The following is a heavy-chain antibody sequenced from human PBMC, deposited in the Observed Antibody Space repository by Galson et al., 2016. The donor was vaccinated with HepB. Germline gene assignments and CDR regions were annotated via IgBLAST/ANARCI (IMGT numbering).Heavy chain of an antibody. Sequence: PLRLSCAASGFTFSSYAMSWVRQAPGKGLEWVSTISGSGATTYVADSVKGRFTMSRDNSKNTLYLQMNSLRVEDTAIYYCAKGGQWLLRGPGWFDPWGQGTLVSVSS. CDR3: AKGGQWLLRGPGWFDP. CDR2: ISGSGATT. D-gene: IGHD6-19*01. CDR1: GFTFSSYA. J-gene: IGHJ5*02. V-gene: IGHV3-23*01.